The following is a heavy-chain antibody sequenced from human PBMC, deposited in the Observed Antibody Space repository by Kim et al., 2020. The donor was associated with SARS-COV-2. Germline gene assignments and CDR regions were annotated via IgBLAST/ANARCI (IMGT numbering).Heavy chain of an antibody. CDR1: GYTFSNYG. CDR3: ARAHYSTNSPFFY. D-gene: IGHD2-8*01. Sequence: ASVKVSCKASGYTFSNYGISWVRLAPGQGLEWMGWISGSNGATKYAQKFQGRVTMTTDTSADTAYMELRSLRSDDTAPYYCARAHYSTNSPFFYWGQGTLVTVSS. CDR2: ISGSNGAT. J-gene: IGHJ4*02. V-gene: IGHV1-18*01.